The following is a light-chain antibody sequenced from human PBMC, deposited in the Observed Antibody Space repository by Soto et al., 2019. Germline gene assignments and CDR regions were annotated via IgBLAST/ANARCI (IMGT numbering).Light chain of an antibody. V-gene: IGKV1-39*01. CDR1: QSINSY. J-gene: IGKJ1*01. CDR3: QQSFSSPRT. CDR2: AAS. Sequence: DIQMTQSPSSQSASVGDRVTITCRASQSINSYLNWYQQKPGKAPKLLIYAASSLQSGVPSRFSGSGSETDFTLTTTSLQPDDFANYYYQQSFSSPRTFGQGTRVDI.